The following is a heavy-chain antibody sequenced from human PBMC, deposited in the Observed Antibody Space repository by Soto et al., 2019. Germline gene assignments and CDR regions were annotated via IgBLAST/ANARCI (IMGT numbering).Heavy chain of an antibody. CDR2: IYWDDDK. Sequence: GSGPTLVNPTQTLTLTCTFSGFSLSTSDVGVGWIRQPPGEALEWLALIYWDDDKRYSPSPKSRLTITKDTSKNQVVLTMTNMDPVDTATYFCTHSRYSRSSFDYWGQGTLVTVSS. CDR1: GFSLSTSDVG. D-gene: IGHD6-6*01. V-gene: IGHV2-5*02. CDR3: THSRYSRSSFDY. J-gene: IGHJ4*02.